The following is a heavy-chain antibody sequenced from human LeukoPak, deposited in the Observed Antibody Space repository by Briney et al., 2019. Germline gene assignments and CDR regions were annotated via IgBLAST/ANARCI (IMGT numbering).Heavy chain of an antibody. CDR3: AMYSSGWYPYFDY. CDR2: ISASGAGT. V-gene: IGHV3-53*01. J-gene: IGHJ4*02. D-gene: IGHD6-19*01. Sequence: GGSLRLSCAASGFTVSSNYMSWVRQAPGKGLEWVSVISASGAGTYYADSVKGRFTISRDNSKNTLYLQMNSLRAEDTAVYYCAMYSSGWYPYFDYWGQGTLVTVSS. CDR1: GFTVSSNY.